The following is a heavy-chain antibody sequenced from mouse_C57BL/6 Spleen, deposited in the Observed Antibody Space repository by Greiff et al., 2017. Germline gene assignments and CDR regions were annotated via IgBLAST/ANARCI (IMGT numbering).Heavy chain of an antibody. J-gene: IGHJ2*01. CDR2: INPGSGGT. CDR3: ARCPPLGQGYREYFDY. CDR1: GYAFTNYL. V-gene: IGHV1-54*01. Sequence: QVQLQQSGAELVRPGTSVKVSCKASGYAFTNYLIEWVKQRPGQGLEWIGVINPGSGGTNYNEKFKGKATLTADKSSSTAYMQLSSLTSEDSAVYFCARCPPLGQGYREYFDYWGQGTTLTVSS. D-gene: IGHD3-3*01.